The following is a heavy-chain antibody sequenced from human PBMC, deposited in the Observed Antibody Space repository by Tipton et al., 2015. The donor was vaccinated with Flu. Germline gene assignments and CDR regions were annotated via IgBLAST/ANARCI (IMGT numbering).Heavy chain of an antibody. Sequence: TLSLTCTVSGYSISSGYYWGWIRQPPGKGLEWIGSIYHSGSTYYNPSLKSRVTISVDTSKNQFSLKLSSATAADTAVYYCARAGSAYDFWSGYYTPSFDYWGQGTLVTVSS. V-gene: IGHV4-38-2*02. J-gene: IGHJ4*02. CDR3: ARAGSAYDFWSGYYTPSFDY. D-gene: IGHD3-3*01. CDR2: IYHSGST. CDR1: GYSISSGYY.